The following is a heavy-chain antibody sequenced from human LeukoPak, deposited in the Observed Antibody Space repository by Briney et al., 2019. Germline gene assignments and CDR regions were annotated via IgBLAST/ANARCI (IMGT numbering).Heavy chain of an antibody. J-gene: IGHJ4*02. CDR1: GFTFSSYG. V-gene: IGHV3-30*03. CDR2: ISYDGSNK. Sequence: GGSLRLSCAASGFTFSSYGMHWVRQAPGKGLEWVAVISYDGSNKYYADSVKGRFTISRDNSKNTLYLQMNSLRAEDTAVYYCARDLGVTTALFDYWGQGTLVTVSS. D-gene: IGHD4-17*01. CDR3: ARDLGVTTALFDY.